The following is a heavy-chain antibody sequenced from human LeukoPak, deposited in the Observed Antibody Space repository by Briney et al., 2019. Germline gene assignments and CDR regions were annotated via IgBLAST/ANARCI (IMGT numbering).Heavy chain of an antibody. Sequence: SETLSLTCTVSGGSISSHYWSWIRQPPGKGLEWIGYIYYSGSTNYNPSLKSRVTISVDTSKNQFSLKLSSETAADTAVYYCARVTNWFDPWGQGTLVTVSS. CDR1: GGSISSHY. CDR3: ARVTNWFDP. CDR2: IYYSGST. J-gene: IGHJ5*02. V-gene: IGHV4-59*11.